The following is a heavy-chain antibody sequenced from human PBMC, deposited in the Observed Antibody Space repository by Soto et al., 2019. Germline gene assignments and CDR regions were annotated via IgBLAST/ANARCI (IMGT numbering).Heavy chain of an antibody. CDR1: GYTFTGYY. CDR3: ARSDYYDSSGYPKGCAFDI. J-gene: IGHJ3*02. CDR2: INPNSGGT. D-gene: IGHD3-22*01. V-gene: IGHV1-2*04. Sequence: ASVKVSCKASGYTFTGYYMHWVRQAPGQGLEWMGWINPNSGGTNYAQKFQGWVTMTRDTSISTAYMGLSRLRSDDMAVYYCARSDYYDSSGYPKGCAFDIWGQGTMVTVSS.